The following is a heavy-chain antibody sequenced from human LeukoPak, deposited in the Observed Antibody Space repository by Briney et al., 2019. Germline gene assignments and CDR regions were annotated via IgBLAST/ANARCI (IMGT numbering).Heavy chain of an antibody. J-gene: IGHJ6*02. CDR1: GFTFSSYW. D-gene: IGHD2-21*01. V-gene: IGHV3-7*01. Sequence: GGSLRLSCAASGFTFSSYWMSWVRQAPGKGLEWVANIKQDGSEKYYVDSVKGRFTISRDNAKNSLYLQMDSLRVEDTAVYYCARDSDEGRLWCAMDVWGQGTTVTVSS. CDR2: IKQDGSEK. CDR3: ARDSDEGRLWCAMDV.